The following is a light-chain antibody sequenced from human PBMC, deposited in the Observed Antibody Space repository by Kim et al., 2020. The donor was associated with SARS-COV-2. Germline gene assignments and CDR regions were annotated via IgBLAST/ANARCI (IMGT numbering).Light chain of an antibody. CDR1: SLRRYY. Sequence: SSELTQDPAVSVALGQTVRITCQGDSLRRYYASWYQQKPGQAPVLVIYGKNNRPSGIPYRFSGSSSGNTDSLTITGAQAEDEADYYCNSRDSRGNHYVFG. J-gene: IGLJ1*01. CDR2: GKN. CDR3: NSRDSRGNHYV. V-gene: IGLV3-19*01.